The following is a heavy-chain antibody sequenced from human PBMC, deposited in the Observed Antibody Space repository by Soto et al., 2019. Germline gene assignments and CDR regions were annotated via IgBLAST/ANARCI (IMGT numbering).Heavy chain of an antibody. CDR3: AKDRARYCGGGSCYSIFDY. J-gene: IGHJ4*02. Sequence: QVQLVESGGGVVQPGRSLRLSCAASGFTFSSYGMHWVRQAPGKGLEWVAVISYDGSNKYYEDSVKGRFTISRHNSKNTLYLQMNSLRAEDTAVYYCAKDRARYCGGGSCYSIFDYWGQGTLVTVSS. CDR2: ISYDGSNK. D-gene: IGHD2-15*01. CDR1: GFTFSSYG. V-gene: IGHV3-30*18.